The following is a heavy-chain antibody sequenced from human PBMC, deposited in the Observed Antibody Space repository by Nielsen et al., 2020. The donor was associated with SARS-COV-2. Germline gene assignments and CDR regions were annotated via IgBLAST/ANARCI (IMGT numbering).Heavy chain of an antibody. CDR2: INPSGGST. V-gene: IGHV1-46*01. D-gene: IGHD6-19*01. CDR1: GYTFTGYY. Sequence: ASVKVSCKASGYTFTGYYMHWVRQAPGQGLEWMGIINPSGGSTSYAQKFQGRVTMTRDTSTSTVYMELSSLRSEDTAVYYCARELNLAGTFDYWGQGTLVTVSS. J-gene: IGHJ4*02. CDR3: ARELNLAGTFDY.